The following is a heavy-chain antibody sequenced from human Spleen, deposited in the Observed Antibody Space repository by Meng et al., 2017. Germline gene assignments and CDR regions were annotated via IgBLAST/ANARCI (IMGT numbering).Heavy chain of an antibody. J-gene: IGHJ2*01. V-gene: IGHV3-74*01. Sequence: GESLKISCAASGFTFSTYWMHWVRQAPGKGLVWVSRINSDGSSTNYADSMRGRFTISRDNAKNTLYLQMNSLRAEDTAVYYCARWFRNWGSYLWYFDLWGRGTLVTVSS. CDR3: ARWFRNWGSYLWYFDL. CDR2: INSDGSST. D-gene: IGHD7-27*01. CDR1: GFTFSTYW.